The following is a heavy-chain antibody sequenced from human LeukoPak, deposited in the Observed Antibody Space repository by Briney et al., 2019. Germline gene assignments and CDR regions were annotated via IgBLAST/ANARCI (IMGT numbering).Heavy chain of an antibody. CDR3: ARVSPNTVTTLQYFDY. D-gene: IGHD4-17*01. CDR2: ISYDGSNK. CDR1: GFTFSSYG. Sequence: GGSLRLSCAASGFTFSSYGMHWVRQAPGKGLEWVAVISYDGSNKYYADSVKGRFTISRDNSKNTLYLQMNSLRAEDTAVYYCARVSPNTVTTLQYFDYWGQGTLVTVSS. J-gene: IGHJ4*02. V-gene: IGHV3-33*05.